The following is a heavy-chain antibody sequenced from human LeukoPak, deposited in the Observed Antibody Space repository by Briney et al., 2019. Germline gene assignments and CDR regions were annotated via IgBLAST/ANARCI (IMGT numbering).Heavy chain of an antibody. J-gene: IGHJ4*02. CDR3: ANLPRGDY. CDR2: IYSGGNT. Sequence: GGSLRLSCAASGFTVSRNYMSWVRQAPGKGLEWVSVIYSGGNTYYADFVKGRFTISRDNSKNTLYLQINSLTAEDTAVYYYANLPRGDYWGLGTLVTVSS. V-gene: IGHV3-53*01. CDR1: GFTVSRNY. D-gene: IGHD3-10*01.